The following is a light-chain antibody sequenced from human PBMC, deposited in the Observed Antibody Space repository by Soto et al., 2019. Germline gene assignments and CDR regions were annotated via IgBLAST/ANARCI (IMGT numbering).Light chain of an antibody. J-gene: IGKJ1*01. Sequence: IVLTQSPGTLSLSPGERATLSCRASQNIGTYLAWYQHKPGQAPRLLIYGASSRATGIPDRFSGSGSGTDFTLTISRLEPEDFAVYFCQYYDSFRTFGQGTKVDIK. CDR3: QYYDSFRT. V-gene: IGKV3-20*01. CDR2: GAS. CDR1: QNIGTY.